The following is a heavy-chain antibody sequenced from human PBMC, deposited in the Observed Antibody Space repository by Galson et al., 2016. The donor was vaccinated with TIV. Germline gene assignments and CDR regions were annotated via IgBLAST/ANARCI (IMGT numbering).Heavy chain of an antibody. CDR3: ARDCTSTTCRIYYYGMDV. CDR2: MHESGSS. J-gene: IGHJ6*02. V-gene: IGHV4-38-2*02. CDR1: GYSIASGYF. Sequence: ETLSLTCTVSGYSIASGYFWGWIRQPPGKGLEWLGNMHESGSSYYNPSLKSRLTITVDTSKNQFSLKLRSVTAADSAVYYCARDCTSTTCRIYYYGMDVWGQGTTVTVSS. D-gene: IGHD2-2*01.